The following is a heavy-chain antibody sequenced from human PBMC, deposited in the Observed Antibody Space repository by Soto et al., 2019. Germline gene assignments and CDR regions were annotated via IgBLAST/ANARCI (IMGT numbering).Heavy chain of an antibody. J-gene: IGHJ5*02. V-gene: IGHV1-3*04. Sequence: QVQLVQSGAEVKKPGASVKVSCKASGITSTTYAIHWVRQAPGQGLEWMGWINTGNGNTRYSQRFLGRVSPTTDTAASTPSMYLSSLTSEDTAVYYCARAISGYVTWGQGTLITVSS. CDR1: GITSTTYA. CDR2: INTGNGNT. D-gene: IGHD5-12*01. CDR3: ARAISGYVT.